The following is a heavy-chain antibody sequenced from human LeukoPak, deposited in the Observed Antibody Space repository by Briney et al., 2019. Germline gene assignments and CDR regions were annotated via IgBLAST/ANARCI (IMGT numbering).Heavy chain of an antibody. Sequence: SETLSLTCTVSGGSISSYYWSWTRQPAGKGLEWIGRIYTSGSTNYNPSLKSRVTISVDTSKNQFSLKLSSVTAADTAVYYCARGSSSGRAYYYYYMDVWGKGTTVTISS. CDR3: ARGSSSGRAYYYYYMDV. D-gene: IGHD6-13*01. V-gene: IGHV4-4*07. J-gene: IGHJ6*03. CDR2: IYTSGST. CDR1: GGSISSYY.